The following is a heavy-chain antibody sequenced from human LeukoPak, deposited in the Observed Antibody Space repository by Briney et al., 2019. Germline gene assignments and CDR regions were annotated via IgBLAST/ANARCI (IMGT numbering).Heavy chain of an antibody. Sequence: SETLSLTCAVYGGSFSGYYWSWIRQPPGKGLEWIGEINHSGSTNYNPSLKSRVTISVDTSKNQFSLKLSSVTAADTAVYYCARVGHGGYSYGYSSWFDPWGQGTLVTVSS. CDR1: GGSFSGYY. J-gene: IGHJ5*02. V-gene: IGHV4-34*01. D-gene: IGHD5-18*01. CDR2: INHSGST. CDR3: ARVGHGGYSYGYSSWFDP.